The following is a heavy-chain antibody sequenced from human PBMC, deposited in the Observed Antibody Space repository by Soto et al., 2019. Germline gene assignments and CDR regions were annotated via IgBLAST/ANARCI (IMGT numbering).Heavy chain of an antibody. D-gene: IGHD6-6*01. CDR3: ARHGSQQLVNWSDS. J-gene: IGHJ5*01. V-gene: IGHV5-51*01. CDR1: GYSFTSHW. CDR2: IYPGDSDT. Sequence: PGESLKISCVASGYSFTSHWIAWVRQMPGKGLEWMGMIYPGDSDTRYSPSFKGQVTISADTSISTAYLQWSSLKASDTATYYCARHGSQQLVNWSDSWGQGTLVTVSS.